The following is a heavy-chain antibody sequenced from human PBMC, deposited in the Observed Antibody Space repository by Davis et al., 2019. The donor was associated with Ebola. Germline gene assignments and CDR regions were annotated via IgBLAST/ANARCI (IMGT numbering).Heavy chain of an antibody. Sequence: MPSETLSLTCTVSGGSINNDYWSWIRQPPGKGLEWIGEIYHSGSTNYNPSLKSRVTISVDKSKNQFSLKLSSVTAADTAVYYCARGLMYYDILTGYYKGEYFDYWDQGTLVTVSS. CDR1: GGSINNDY. V-gene: IGHV4-59*12. CDR2: IYHSGST. J-gene: IGHJ4*02. CDR3: ARGLMYYDILTGYYKGEYFDY. D-gene: IGHD3-9*01.